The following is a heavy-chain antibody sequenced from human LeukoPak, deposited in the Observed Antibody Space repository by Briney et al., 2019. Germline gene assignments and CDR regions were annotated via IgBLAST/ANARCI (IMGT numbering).Heavy chain of an antibody. CDR3: ARDLYYYDSSGFEDDAFDI. CDR1: GYTFTGYY. CDR2: INPNSGGT. V-gene: IGHV1-2*02. D-gene: IGHD3-22*01. J-gene: IGHJ3*02. Sequence: ASVKVSCKASGYTFTGYYMHWVRQAPGQGLEWMGWINPNSGGTNYAQKFQGRVTMTRDTSTSTVYMELSSLRSEDTAVYYCARDLYYYDSSGFEDDAFDIWGQGTMVTVSS.